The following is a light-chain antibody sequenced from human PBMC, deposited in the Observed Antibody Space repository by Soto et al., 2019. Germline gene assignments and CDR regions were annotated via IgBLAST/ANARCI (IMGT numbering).Light chain of an antibody. J-gene: IGKJ5*01. CDR2: DAS. Sequence: EIVLTQSPSTLSLSPVERATLSCRASQSVSSYLAWYQQKPGQAPRLLIYDASNRATGIPARFSGSGSGTDFTLTISSLEPEDFAVYYCQQRSNWRITFGQGTRLEIK. CDR1: QSVSSY. V-gene: IGKV3-11*01. CDR3: QQRSNWRIT.